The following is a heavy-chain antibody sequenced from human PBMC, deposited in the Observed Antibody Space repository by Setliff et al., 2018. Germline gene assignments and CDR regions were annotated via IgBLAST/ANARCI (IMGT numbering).Heavy chain of an antibody. J-gene: IGHJ4*02. CDR3: ARVGRYVDTAMVFDY. CDR2: INPSGGST. D-gene: IGHD5-18*01. V-gene: IGHV1-46*01. Sequence: GASVKVSCKASGYTFTSYYMHWVRQAPGQGLEWMGIINPSGGSTSCAQKFQGRVTMTRDTSTSTVYMELSSLRSEDTAVYYCARVGRYVDTAMVFDYWGQGTLVTVSS. CDR1: GYTFTSYY.